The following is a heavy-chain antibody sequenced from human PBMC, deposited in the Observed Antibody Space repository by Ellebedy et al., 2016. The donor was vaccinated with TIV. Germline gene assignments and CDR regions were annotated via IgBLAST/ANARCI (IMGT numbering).Heavy chain of an antibody. D-gene: IGHD5-12*01. CDR1: GYTFTGYY. J-gene: IGHJ6*02. CDR3: ARGADIVRVILSNYFYSTMDV. Sequence: AASVNVSCKASGYTFTGYYIHWVRQARGQGLEWMGWINPDSGGTNFPQKFQDSVTMTRDTSITTAYMELSRLKSDDTAVYYCARGADIVRVILSNYFYSTMDVWGQGTTVTVS. CDR2: INPDSGGT. V-gene: IGHV1-2*02.